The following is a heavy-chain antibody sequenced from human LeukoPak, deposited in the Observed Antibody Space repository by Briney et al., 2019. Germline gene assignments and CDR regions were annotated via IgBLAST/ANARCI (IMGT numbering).Heavy chain of an antibody. J-gene: IGHJ6*03. CDR2: INHSGST. CDR1: GFTFTTYW. D-gene: IGHD3-10*01. CDR3: ARGRLTMVRGVPPSSYYYYMDV. Sequence: PGGSLRLSCAASGFTFTTYWMSWIRQPPGKGLEWIGEINHSGSTNYNPSLKSRVTISVDTSKNQFSLKLSSVTAADTAVYYCARGRLTMVRGVPPSSYYYYMDVWGKGTTVTVSS. V-gene: IGHV4-34*01.